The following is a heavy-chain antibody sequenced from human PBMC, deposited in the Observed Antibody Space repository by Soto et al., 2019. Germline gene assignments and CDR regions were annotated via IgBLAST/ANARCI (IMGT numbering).Heavy chain of an antibody. V-gene: IGHV1-18*01. CDR1: GYTFTSYG. CDR3: ARSGSYYPARNWFGP. Sequence: QLVQSGVEMKNPGASVKVSCKASGYTFTSYGISWVRQAPGQGLEWMGWISGFNDDTNHAQKFQGRVTVTKDTSTSTAYMELRSLKSDDTAMYYCARSGSYYPARNWFGPWVQGTLVIVSS. J-gene: IGHJ5*02. D-gene: IGHD3-10*01. CDR2: ISGFNDDT.